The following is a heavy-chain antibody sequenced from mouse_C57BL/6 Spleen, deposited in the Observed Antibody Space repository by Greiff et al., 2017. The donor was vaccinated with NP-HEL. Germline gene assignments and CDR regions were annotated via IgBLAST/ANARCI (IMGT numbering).Heavy chain of an antibody. CDR2: IYPGSGNT. V-gene: IGHV1-84*01. CDR3: ARSQLAYYFDY. D-gene: IGHD4-1*02. Sequence: LLESGPELVKPGASVKISCKASGYTFTDYYINWVKQRPGQGLEWIGWIYPGSGNTKYNEKFKGKATLTVDTSSSTAYMQLSSLTSEDSAVYVCARSQLAYYFDYWGQGTTLTVSS. CDR1: GYTFTDYY. J-gene: IGHJ2*01.